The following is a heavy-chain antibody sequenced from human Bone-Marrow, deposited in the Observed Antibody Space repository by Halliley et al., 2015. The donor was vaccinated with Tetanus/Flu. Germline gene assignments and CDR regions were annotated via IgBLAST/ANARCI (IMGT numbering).Heavy chain of an antibody. CDR3: ASSGKAMADYYYYGMDV. CDR2: IYDRGGP. Sequence: TLSLTCSVSGGSISSGVYYWTWIRQHPGKGLEWIGFIYDRGGPYYNPSLKSRVTILVDTPKNQLSLQLTSVTAADTAVYYCASSGKAMADYYYYGMDVWGQGTTVTVSS. CDR1: GGSISSGVYY. V-gene: IGHV4-31*03. D-gene: IGHD5-18*01. J-gene: IGHJ6*02.